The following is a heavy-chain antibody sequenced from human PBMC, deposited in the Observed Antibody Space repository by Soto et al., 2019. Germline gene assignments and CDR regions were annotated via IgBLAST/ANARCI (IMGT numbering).Heavy chain of an antibody. Sequence: QVTLKESGPVLVQATETLTLTCNVSGFSLTNVQKGVAWIRQPPGKALEWLAHILSAVEQSYKSSLKKRLTISQDTSKRQVVLVMTNVEPVDTATYYCARISGRFGASHFDFWGQGSSVIVSS. CDR2: ILSAVEQ. J-gene: IGHJ4*02. V-gene: IGHV2-26*01. D-gene: IGHD3-10*01. CDR1: GFSLTNVQKG. CDR3: ARISGRFGASHFDF.